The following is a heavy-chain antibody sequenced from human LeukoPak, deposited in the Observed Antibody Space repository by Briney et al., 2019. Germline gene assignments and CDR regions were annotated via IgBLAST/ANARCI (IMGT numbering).Heavy chain of an antibody. CDR2: LYSGGAT. J-gene: IGHJ5*02. CDR3: ARGNGNVGGRLDP. CDR1: GFSVSGIH. Sequence: GGSLRLSCVASGFSVSGIHMNWVRQAPGKDLEWVSGLYSGGATYYADSMGGRFTISRDHSKNTLYLQMTNLRVDDTAIYYCARGNGNVGGRLDPWGQGILVTVSS. V-gene: IGHV3-66*01. D-gene: IGHD1-1*01.